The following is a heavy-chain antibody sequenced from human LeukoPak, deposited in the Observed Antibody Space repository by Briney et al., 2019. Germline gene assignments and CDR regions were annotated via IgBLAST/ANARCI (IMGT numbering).Heavy chain of an antibody. Sequence: SSLTDSGGTTYYVDSVKGRFAISRDNSKNTLYLHMNSLRAEDTAVYYCAKDKWQLPHYFDYWGQGTLVTVSS. D-gene: IGHD2-15*01. V-gene: IGHV3-23*01. CDR2: LTDSGGTT. CDR3: AKDKWQLPHYFDY. J-gene: IGHJ4*02.